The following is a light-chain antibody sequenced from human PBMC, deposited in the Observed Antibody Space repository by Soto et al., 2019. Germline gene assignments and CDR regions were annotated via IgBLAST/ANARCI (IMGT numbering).Light chain of an antibody. J-gene: IGKJ1*01. V-gene: IGKV3-20*01. CDR1: QSLTSSY. CDR3: QQYFTSPWT. CDR2: DAS. Sequence: IVLTQSPGTLSLSPGERVTLSCRASQSLTSSYVAWYQQKSGQAPTLLIYDASSRAAGIPDRFSGSESGTDFTLTISRLEPEDFALYYCQQYFTSPWTFGQGTKVEIK.